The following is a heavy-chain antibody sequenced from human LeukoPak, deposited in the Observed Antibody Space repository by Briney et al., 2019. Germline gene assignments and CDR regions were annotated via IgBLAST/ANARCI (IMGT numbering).Heavy chain of an antibody. CDR2: ISSSSSTI. V-gene: IGHV3-48*01. Sequence: GGSLRLSCAASGFTFSSYSMNWVRQAPGKGLEWVSYISSSSSTIYYADSVKGRFTSSRDNAKNSLYLQMNSLRAEDTAVYYCARDHITMVRGASRAFDIWGQGTMVTVSS. CDR1: GFTFSSYS. CDR3: ARDHITMVRGASRAFDI. D-gene: IGHD3-10*01. J-gene: IGHJ3*02.